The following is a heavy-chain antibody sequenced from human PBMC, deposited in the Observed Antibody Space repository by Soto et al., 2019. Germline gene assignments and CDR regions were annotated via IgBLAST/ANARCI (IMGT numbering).Heavy chain of an antibody. CDR3: ARQLMTVTGTGFDY. J-gene: IGHJ4*01. CDR1: GDSISSGDYS. Sequence: SETLSLTCAVSGDSISSGDYSWSWIRQPPGKGLEWIGYIYYSGTTTYNPSLKSRVTISVDMSRNQFSLKLTSVTAADTAVYYCARQLMTVTGTGFDYWGQGTLVTVSS. V-gene: IGHV4-30-2*02. CDR2: IYYSGTT. D-gene: IGHD6-19*01.